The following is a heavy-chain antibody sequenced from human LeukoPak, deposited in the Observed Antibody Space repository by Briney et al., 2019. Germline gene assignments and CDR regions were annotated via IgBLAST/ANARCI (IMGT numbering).Heavy chain of an antibody. Sequence: ASVKVSCNASGYTFNGYFMHWVRQAPGQGLEWMGRINPGSGDTEFAQKFQGRVTMTRDTSISTAYMEVSGLTSDDTAIYYCARDLSSTPNWELDHWGQGTLVTVSS. CDR1: GYTFNGYF. D-gene: IGHD7-27*01. CDR2: INPGSGDT. J-gene: IGHJ4*02. V-gene: IGHV1-2*06. CDR3: ARDLSSTPNWELDH.